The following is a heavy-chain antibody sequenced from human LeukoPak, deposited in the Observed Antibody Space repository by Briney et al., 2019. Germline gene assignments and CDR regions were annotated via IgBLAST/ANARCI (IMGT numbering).Heavy chain of an antibody. CDR2: VDPGDGET. CDR1: GYTFTDYY. CDR3: ATVLRGSYWYYFDY. J-gene: IGHJ4*02. D-gene: IGHD1-26*01. V-gene: IGHV1-69-2*01. Sequence: ASVKVSCKVSGYTFTDYYMHWVQQAPGKGLEWMGLVDPGDGETIYAEKFQGRVTITADTSTDTAYMELSSLRSEDTAVYYCATVLRGSYWYYFDYWGQGTLVTVSS.